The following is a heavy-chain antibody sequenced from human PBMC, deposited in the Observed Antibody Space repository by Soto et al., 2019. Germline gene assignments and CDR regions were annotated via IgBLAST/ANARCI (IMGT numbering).Heavy chain of an antibody. Sequence: GGSLILSCAASGLTFSNYAMTWVRQAPGKGLEWVSAISGSGGSTFYADSVKGRFTISRDNSKNTLYLQMNSLSAGDTAIYYWTTWGSSYVFDCWGPGTMATVGS. J-gene: IGHJ4*02. CDR2: ISGSGGST. CDR1: GLTFSNYA. CDR3: TTWGSSYVFDC. D-gene: IGHD3-16*01. V-gene: IGHV3-23*01.